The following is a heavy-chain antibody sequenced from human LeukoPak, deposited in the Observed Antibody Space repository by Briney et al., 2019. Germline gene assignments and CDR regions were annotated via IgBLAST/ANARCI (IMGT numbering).Heavy chain of an antibody. CDR2: INHSGST. Sequence: SETLSLTCAVYGGPFSGYYWSWIRQPPGKGLEWIGEINHSGSTNYNPSLKSRVTISVDTSKNQFSLKLSSVTAADTAVYYCARGPRYCSSTSCAPLFDYWGQGTLVTVSS. CDR3: ARGPRYCSSTSCAPLFDY. V-gene: IGHV4-34*01. D-gene: IGHD2-2*01. J-gene: IGHJ4*02. CDR1: GGPFSGYY.